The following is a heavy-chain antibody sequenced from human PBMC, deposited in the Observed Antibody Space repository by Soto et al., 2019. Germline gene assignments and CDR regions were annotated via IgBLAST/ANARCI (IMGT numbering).Heavy chain of an antibody. J-gene: IGHJ4*02. D-gene: IGHD2-2*01. Sequence: SETLSLTCSVSGGSINYNSYHWGWIRQPPGQGLEWIGSIFYTGTTFYNPSLESRVTMSVDTSKNSFSLHLTSVTAADTAVYFCARLVVVAPVANVWGQGTLVTVSS. CDR3: ARLVVVAPVANV. CDR2: IFYTGTT. CDR1: GGSINYNSYH. V-gene: IGHV4-39*02.